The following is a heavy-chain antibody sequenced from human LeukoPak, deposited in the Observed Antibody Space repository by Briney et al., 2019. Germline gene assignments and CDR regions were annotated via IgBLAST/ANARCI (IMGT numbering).Heavy chain of an antibody. CDR1: GYTFTSYG. CDR3: ARTSGIAVAGTYFDY. V-gene: IGHV1-18*01. CDR2: ISAYNGNT. Sequence: ASVKVSCKAPGYTFTSYGISWVRQAPGQGLEWMGWISAYNGNTDYAQKLQGRVTMTTDTSTSTAYMELRSLRSDDTAVYYCARTSGIAVAGTYFDYWGQGTLVTVSS. D-gene: IGHD6-19*01. J-gene: IGHJ4*02.